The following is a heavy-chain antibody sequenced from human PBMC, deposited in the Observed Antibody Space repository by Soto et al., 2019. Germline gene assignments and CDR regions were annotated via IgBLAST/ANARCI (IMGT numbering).Heavy chain of an antibody. CDR1: GVSFDDYT. CDR3: ARDSYDILTGQKRYFDF. J-gene: IGHJ4*02. Sequence: PGGSLKLYCAASGVSFDDYTMHWVRQGPGKGPGWISLISWDGGITDYSDSVKGRFISSRDNSKNSLFLEMNSLTSEDAAMYFCARDSYDILTGQKRYFDFWGQGTLVTVSS. CDR2: ISWDGGIT. D-gene: IGHD3-9*01. V-gene: IGHV3-43*01.